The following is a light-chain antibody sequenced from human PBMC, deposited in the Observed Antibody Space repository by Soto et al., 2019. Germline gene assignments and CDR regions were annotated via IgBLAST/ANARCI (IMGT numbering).Light chain of an antibody. J-gene: IGKJ5*01. CDR1: RSVSSSY. CDR3: QQYGSSRIT. V-gene: IGKV3-20*01. CDR2: GAS. Sequence: EIVLTQSPGILSLSPGERATLSCRASRSVSSSYLAWYQQKPGQAPRLLIYGASSRATGIPDRFSGSGSGTDFTLTISRLEPEDFAVYYCQQYGSSRITFGQGTRLEI.